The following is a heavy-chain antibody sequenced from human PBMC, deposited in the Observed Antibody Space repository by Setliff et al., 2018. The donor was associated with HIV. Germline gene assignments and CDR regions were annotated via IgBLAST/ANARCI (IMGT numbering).Heavy chain of an antibody. CDR3: ARRVVLVPGHMEYYDY. CDR2: IKQEGSEE. Sequence: GGSLRLSCAASGFTFSTYWMIWVRQAPGKGLEWVAKIKQEGSEEYYVDSMKGRFTISRNNAKNSVYLQMNSLRVEDTAMYYCARRVVLVPGHMEYYDYWGQGSLVTVSS. V-gene: IGHV3-7*01. J-gene: IGHJ4*02. CDR1: GFTFSTYW. D-gene: IGHD2-8*02.